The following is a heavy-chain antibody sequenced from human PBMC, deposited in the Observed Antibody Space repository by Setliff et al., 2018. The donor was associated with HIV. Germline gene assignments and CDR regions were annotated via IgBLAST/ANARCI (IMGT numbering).Heavy chain of an antibody. Sequence: GASVKVSCKASGYTFTNYAMHWVRQAPGQRLEWMGWINAGNGDTKYSQKFQGRVTFTWDASASTAYMELSSLRSEDTALYYCARDSGDDYSDYYYYGMDVWGQGTTVTASS. D-gene: IGHD4-4*01. J-gene: IGHJ6*02. CDR1: GYTFTNYA. V-gene: IGHV1-3*01. CDR3: ARDSGDDYSDYYYYGMDV. CDR2: INAGNGDT.